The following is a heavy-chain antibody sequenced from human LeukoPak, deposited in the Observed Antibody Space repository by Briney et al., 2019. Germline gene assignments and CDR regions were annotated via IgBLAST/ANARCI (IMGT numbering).Heavy chain of an antibody. CDR1: GFTFSSYS. J-gene: IGHJ4*02. V-gene: IGHV3-21*01. D-gene: IGHD1-26*01. Sequence: GGSLRLSCAASGFTFSSYSMNWARQAPGKGLEGVSSISSSSSYIYYADSVKGRFTISRDNAKNSLYLQMNSLSAEDTAVYYCAREGELISFSFDYWGQGTLVTVSS. CDR2: ISSSSSYI. CDR3: AREGELISFSFDY.